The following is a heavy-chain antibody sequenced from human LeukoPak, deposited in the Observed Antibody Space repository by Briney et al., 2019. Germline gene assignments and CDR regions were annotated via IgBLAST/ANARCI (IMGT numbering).Heavy chain of an antibody. CDR1: GGTFSSYA. D-gene: IGHD6-13*01. Sequence: SVKVSCKASGGTFSSYAISWVRQAPGQGLEWMGGIIPIFGTANYAQKFQGRVTITTDESTSTAYMELSSLRSEDTAVYYCVRVRGGYSSSSYYFDYWGQGTLVTVYS. V-gene: IGHV1-69*05. CDR3: VRVRGGYSSSSYYFDY. CDR2: IIPIFGTA. J-gene: IGHJ4*02.